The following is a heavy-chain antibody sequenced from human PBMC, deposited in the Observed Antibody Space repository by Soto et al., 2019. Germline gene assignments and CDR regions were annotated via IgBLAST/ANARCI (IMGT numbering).Heavy chain of an antibody. Sequence: GGSLRLSCVASGFVFKNYEMSWVRQAPGKGLEWISYISNSGNTIYVADSMRGRFTISRDNAKNSLFLQMNSLRADDTAVYYCARDIDNRDYYYGLDVWGQGTTVTVSS. CDR3: ARDIDNRDYYYGLDV. CDR1: GFVFKNYE. D-gene: IGHD1-20*01. J-gene: IGHJ6*02. CDR2: ISNSGNTI. V-gene: IGHV3-48*03.